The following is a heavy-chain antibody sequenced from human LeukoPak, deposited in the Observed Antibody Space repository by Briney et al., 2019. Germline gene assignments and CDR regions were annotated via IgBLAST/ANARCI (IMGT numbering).Heavy chain of an antibody. Sequence: GGSLRLSCAASGFIFSNYAMTWVRQAPGKGLEWVSSIRGSGSGTDYADSVEGRFTISRDNSRNTLYLQMNRLRAEDTAIYYCTRDPNGDYVGAFDFWGRGTLVTVSS. CDR3: TRDPNGDYVGAFDF. D-gene: IGHD4-17*01. CDR1: GFIFSNYA. J-gene: IGHJ3*01. V-gene: IGHV3-23*01. CDR2: IRGSGSGT.